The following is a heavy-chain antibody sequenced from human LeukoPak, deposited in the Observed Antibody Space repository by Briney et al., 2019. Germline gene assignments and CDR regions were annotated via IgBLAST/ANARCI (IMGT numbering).Heavy chain of an antibody. CDR3: ARGGGAYSSSYADWFDP. Sequence: SETLSLTCAVYGGPFSGYYWSWIRQPPGKGLEWIGEINHSGSTNYNPSLKSRVTISVDTSKNQFSLKLSSVTAADTAVYYCARGGGAYSSSYADWFDPWGQGTLVTVSS. D-gene: IGHD6-6*01. V-gene: IGHV4-34*01. CDR1: GGPFSGYY. CDR2: INHSGST. J-gene: IGHJ5*02.